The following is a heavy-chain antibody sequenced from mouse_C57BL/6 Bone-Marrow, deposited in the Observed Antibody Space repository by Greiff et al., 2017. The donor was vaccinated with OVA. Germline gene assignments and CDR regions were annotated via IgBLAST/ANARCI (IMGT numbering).Heavy chain of an antibody. CDR1: GYTFTSYW. CDR2: IDPSDSYT. CDR3: ARRHGSSPKDYYFDY. V-gene: IGHV1-69*01. Sequence: QVQLKQPGAELVMPGASVKLSCKASGYTFTSYWMHWVKQRPGQGLEWIGEIDPSDSYTNYNQKFQGKSTLTVDKSSSTAYMQLSSLTSEDSAVYYCARRHGSSPKDYYFDYWGQGTTLTVSA. J-gene: IGHJ2*01. D-gene: IGHD1-1*01.